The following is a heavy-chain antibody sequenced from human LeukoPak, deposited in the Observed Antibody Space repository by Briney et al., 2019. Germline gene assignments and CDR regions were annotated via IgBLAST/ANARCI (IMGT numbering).Heavy chain of an antibody. CDR3: AKDNRRHYTSGPNPDSLH. D-gene: IGHD6-19*01. V-gene: IGHV3-7*03. CDR1: GFTFSSYW. J-gene: IGHJ4*02. Sequence: GGSLRLSYAASGFTFSSYWMNWARQAPGKGLEWVASINHNGNVNYYVDSVKGRFTISRDNAKNSLYLQMDSLRVEDTAFYYCAKDNRRHYTSGPNPDSLHWGQGALVTVSS. CDR2: INHNGNVN.